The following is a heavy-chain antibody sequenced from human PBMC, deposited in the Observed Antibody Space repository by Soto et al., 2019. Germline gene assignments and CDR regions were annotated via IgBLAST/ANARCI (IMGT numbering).Heavy chain of an antibody. D-gene: IGHD3-10*01. Sequence: GGSLRLSCAASGFTFSRYAMSWVRQAPGKGLEWVSGISDSGGSTYYADSVKGRFTISRDNSKNTLYVQMNSLRAEDTAVYYCAKVGDGSGSHKGPENSWGQGTLVTVSS. J-gene: IGHJ4*02. CDR2: ISDSGGST. CDR3: AKVGDGSGSHKGPENS. V-gene: IGHV3-23*01. CDR1: GFTFSRYA.